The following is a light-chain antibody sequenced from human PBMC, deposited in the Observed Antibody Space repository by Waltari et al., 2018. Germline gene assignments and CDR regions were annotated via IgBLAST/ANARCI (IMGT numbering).Light chain of an antibody. CDR1: SSDVGSYNY. CDR3: SSYMDTTTLEL. J-gene: IGLJ2*01. V-gene: IGLV2-14*03. Sequence: QSALTQPASVSGSPGQSITISCTGTSSDVGSYNYVYWYQQHPGKAPKLMIYDVTNRPSGVSNRFSGSKAGNTASLTISGLQAEDEADYYCSSYMDTTTLELFGGGTSLTVL. CDR2: DVT.